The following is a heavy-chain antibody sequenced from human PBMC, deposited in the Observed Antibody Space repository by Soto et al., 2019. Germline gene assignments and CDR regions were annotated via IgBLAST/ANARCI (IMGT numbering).Heavy chain of an antibody. Sequence: QVQLVQSGAEVKKPGASVKVSCKASGYTFTSHYMLWVRQAPGQGLEWMGIINPSGGSTTYAQKFQGRXXMXRXXSTSTVYMELSSLKSEDTAVYYCVRGVSVAGPVDYWGHGTLVTVSS. V-gene: IGHV1-46*03. CDR3: VRGVSVAGPVDY. CDR2: INPSGGST. J-gene: IGHJ4*01. D-gene: IGHD6-19*01. CDR1: GYTFTSHY.